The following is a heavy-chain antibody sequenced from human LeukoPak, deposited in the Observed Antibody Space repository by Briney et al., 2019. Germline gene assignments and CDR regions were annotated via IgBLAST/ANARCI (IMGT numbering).Heavy chain of an antibody. CDR2: IYTSGST. CDR1: GGSISSGSYY. V-gene: IGHV4-61*02. CDR3: ARETSQKGAHYMDV. Sequence: PSQTLSLTCTVSGGSISSGSYYWSWIRQPAGKGLEWIGRIYTSGSTNYNPSLKSRVTISVDTSKNQFSLKLSSVTAADTAVYYCARETSQKGAHYMDVWGKGTTVTISS. J-gene: IGHJ6*03. D-gene: IGHD3-16*01.